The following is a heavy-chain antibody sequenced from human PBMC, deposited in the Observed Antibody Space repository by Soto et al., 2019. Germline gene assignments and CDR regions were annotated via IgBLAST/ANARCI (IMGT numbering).Heavy chain of an antibody. J-gene: IGHJ3*02. V-gene: IGHV5-51*01. CDR1: GYSFTTYW. CDR2: IYPGESDT. Sequence: GESLKISCQGSGYSFTTYWIGWVRQMPGKGLEWMGIIYPGESDTRYSPSFQGQVTVSADKSISTAYLQWSSLKASDTAMYYCARRAAQYYYDSSGYRSAFDIWGQGTLVTV. D-gene: IGHD3-22*01. CDR3: ARRAAQYYYDSSGYRSAFDI.